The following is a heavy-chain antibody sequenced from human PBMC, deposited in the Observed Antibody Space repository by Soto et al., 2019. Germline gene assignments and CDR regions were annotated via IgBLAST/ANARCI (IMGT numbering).Heavy chain of an antibody. CDR2: ITGSGGST. CDR1: GFTFGTYA. V-gene: IGHV3-23*01. CDR3: AKDRYGDYGGIDY. J-gene: IGHJ4*02. D-gene: IGHD4-17*01. Sequence: GGSLRLSSAASGFTFGTYAMIWVRQAPGKKLEWVSVITGSGGSTHYADSVKGRFTISRDPSKNTLYLQMNSLRAEDTAVYYCAKDRYGDYGGIDYWGQGTMVTVSS.